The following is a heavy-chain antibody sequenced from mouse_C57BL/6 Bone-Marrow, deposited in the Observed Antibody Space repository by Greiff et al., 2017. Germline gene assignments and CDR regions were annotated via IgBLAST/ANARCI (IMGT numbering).Heavy chain of an antibody. CDR1: GYSITSDY. V-gene: IGHV3-8*01. J-gene: IGHJ1*03. CDR2: ISYSGST. D-gene: IGHD1-1*01. Sequence: EVQLQESGPGLAKPSQTLSLTCSVTGYSITSDYWNWIRKFPGNKLEHMGYISYSGSTYYNPSLKSRISITRDTSKNQYYLQLNSVTTEDTATYYCARYGGGITTVVADWYFDVWGTGTTVTVSS. CDR3: ARYGGGITTVVADWYFDV.